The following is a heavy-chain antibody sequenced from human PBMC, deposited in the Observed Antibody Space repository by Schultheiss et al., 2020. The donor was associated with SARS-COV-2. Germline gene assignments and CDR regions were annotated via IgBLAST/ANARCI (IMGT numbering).Heavy chain of an antibody. CDR1: GGSISSSSYY. CDR3: AGGREATTYGMDV. J-gene: IGHJ6*02. V-gene: IGHV4-39*07. CDR2: INHSGST. Sequence: SETLSLTCTVSGGSISSSSYYWGWIRQPPGKGLEWIGEINHSGSTNYNPSLKSRVTISVDTSKNQFSLKLSSVTAADTAVYYCAGGREATTYGMDVWGQGTTVTVSS. D-gene: IGHD1-14*01.